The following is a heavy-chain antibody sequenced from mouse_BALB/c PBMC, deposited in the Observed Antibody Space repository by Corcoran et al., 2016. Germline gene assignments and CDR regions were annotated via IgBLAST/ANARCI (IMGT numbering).Heavy chain of an antibody. J-gene: IGHJ4*01. D-gene: IGHD1-2*01. CDR1: GYTFTNYG. CDR2: INTYTGEP. Sequence: QIQLVQSGPELKKPGETVKISCKASGYTFTNYGMNWVKQAPGKGLKWMGWINTYTGEPTYADDFKGRFAFSLETSASTAYLQINNLKNEDTATYFCARPFTATGAMDYWGQGTLVTVSS. V-gene: IGHV9-3-1*01. CDR3: ARPFTATGAMDY.